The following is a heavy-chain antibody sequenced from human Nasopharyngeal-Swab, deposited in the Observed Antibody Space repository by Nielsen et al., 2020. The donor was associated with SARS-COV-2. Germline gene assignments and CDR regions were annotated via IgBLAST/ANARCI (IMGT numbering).Heavy chain of an antibody. Sequence: GESLKISCAASGFTFSTYGMHWVRQAPGKGLEWVAFIWYDGSNKYYGDSVKGRFTISRDNSKNTLYLQMNSLRAEDTAVYYCAKGSSSWTYDHWGQGTLVRVSS. CDR1: GFTFSTYG. V-gene: IGHV3-30*02. CDR3: AKGSSSWTYDH. CDR2: IWYDGSNK. J-gene: IGHJ4*02. D-gene: IGHD6-13*01.